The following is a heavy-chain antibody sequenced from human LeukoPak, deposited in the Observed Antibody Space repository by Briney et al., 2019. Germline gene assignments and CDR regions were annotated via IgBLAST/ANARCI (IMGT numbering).Heavy chain of an antibody. J-gene: IGHJ4*02. CDR3: AKDRSIAAALYDY. CDR1: GFTFSSYG. CDR2: IWYDGSNK. D-gene: IGHD6-13*01. V-gene: IGHV3-33*06. Sequence: GGSLRLSCAASGFTFSSYGMHWVRQAPGKGLEWVAVIWYDGSNKYHADSVKGRFTISRDNSKNTLYLQMNSLRAEDTAVYYCAKDRSIAAALYDYWRQGTLVTVSS.